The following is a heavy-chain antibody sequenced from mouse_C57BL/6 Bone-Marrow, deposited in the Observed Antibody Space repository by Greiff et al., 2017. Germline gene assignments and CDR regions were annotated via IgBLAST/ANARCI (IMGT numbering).Heavy chain of an antibody. CDR1: GFTFTDYY. J-gene: IGHJ3*01. D-gene: IGHD1-1*01. V-gene: IGHV7-3*01. CDR2: IRSKANGYTT. Sequence: DVMLVESGGGLVQPGGSLSLSCAASGFTFTDYYMSWVRQPPGKALEWLGFIRSKANGYTTEYSASVKGRFTISRDNSQSILYLQMNALRAEDSATYYCARYYYGSSSRCAYWGQGTLVTVSA. CDR3: ARYYYGSSSRCAY.